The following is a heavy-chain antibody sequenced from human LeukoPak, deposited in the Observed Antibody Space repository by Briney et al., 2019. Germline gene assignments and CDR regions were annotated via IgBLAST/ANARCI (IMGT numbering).Heavy chain of an antibody. J-gene: IGHJ4*02. Sequence: PSDTLSLTCAVSGGSISSGGYSWSWIRRPPGKGLERIGYIYHSGSTYYNPSLKSRVTISVDSSKNQFSLKLCSVTAADTAVYYCARQMTTACKSAYFDNWGQGTLVTVSS. CDR2: IYHSGST. CDR1: GGSISSGGYS. CDR3: ARQMTTACKSAYFDN. V-gene: IGHV4-30-2*01. D-gene: IGHD5-24*01.